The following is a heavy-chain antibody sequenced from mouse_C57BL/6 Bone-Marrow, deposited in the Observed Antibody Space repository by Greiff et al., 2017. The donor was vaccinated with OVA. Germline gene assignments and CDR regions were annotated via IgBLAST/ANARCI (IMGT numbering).Heavy chain of an antibody. D-gene: IGHD1-1*01. CDR3: ARARITTVVATD. V-gene: IGHV14-3*01. Sequence: VQLKESVAELVRPGASVKLSCTASGFNIKNTYMHWVKQRPEQGLEWIGRIDPANGNNKYAPKFQGKATITADTSSNTAYLQLSSLTTEDTAIDYCARARITTVVATDWGQGTTLTVSS. J-gene: IGHJ2*01. CDR1: GFNIKNTY. CDR2: IDPANGNN.